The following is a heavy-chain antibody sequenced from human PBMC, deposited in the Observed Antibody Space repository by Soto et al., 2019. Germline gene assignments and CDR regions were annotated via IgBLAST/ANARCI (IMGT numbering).Heavy chain of an antibody. Sequence: ASVKASCKASGCTFSSYAISWVRQAPGQGLEWMGGISPIFGTANYAQKFQGRVTITADESTSKAYMELRSMRSEEKAVYYCAIPRTVYYHYRMDVWGQVTTVTVFS. CDR3: AIPRTVYYHYRMDV. J-gene: IGHJ6*02. D-gene: IGHD4-17*01. V-gene: IGHV1-69*13. CDR2: ISPIFGTA. CDR1: GCTFSSYA.